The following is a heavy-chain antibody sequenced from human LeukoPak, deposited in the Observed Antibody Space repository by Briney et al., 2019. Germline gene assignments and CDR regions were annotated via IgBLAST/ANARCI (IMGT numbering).Heavy chain of an antibody. V-gene: IGHV3-21*01. CDR3: ARVGSSWPNWYFDL. D-gene: IGHD6-13*01. Sequence: GGSLRLSCAASGFTFSLYSITWVRQTPGKGLEWVSSISSSSSYIYYADSVKGRFTISRDNAKNSLYLQMNSLRAEDTAVYYCARVGSSWPNWYFDLWGRGTLVTVSS. CDR2: ISSSSSYI. J-gene: IGHJ2*01. CDR1: GFTFSLYS.